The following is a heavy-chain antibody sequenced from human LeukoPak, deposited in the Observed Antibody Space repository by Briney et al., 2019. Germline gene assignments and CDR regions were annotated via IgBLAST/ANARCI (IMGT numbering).Heavy chain of an antibody. D-gene: IGHD3-3*01. CDR3: ARGLWTYYDFWSGPYIDY. CDR2: INHSGST. Sequence: PSETLSLTRTVSGDSVTSGKYFWSWIRQPPGKGLEWIGEINHSGSTNYNPSLKSRVTISVDTSKNQLSLKLSSVTAADTAVYYCARGLWTYYDFWSGPYIDYWGQGTLVTVSS. CDR1: GDSVTSGKYF. J-gene: IGHJ4*02. V-gene: IGHV4-34*01.